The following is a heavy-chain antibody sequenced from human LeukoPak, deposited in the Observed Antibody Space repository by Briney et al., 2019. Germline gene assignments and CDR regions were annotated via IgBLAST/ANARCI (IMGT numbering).Heavy chain of an antibody. V-gene: IGHV3-7*01. J-gene: IGHJ4*02. CDR1: KFIFSNYW. CDR3: ARDRGWRTSGYYLYHFDY. CDR2: IKHNGGEK. Sequence: GGSLRLSCEASKFIFSNYWMSWVRQAPGKGLEWVASIKHNGGEKYYVDSVKGRFTISRDNAKNSLYLEMSSLRVEDTAVYYCARDRGWRTSGYYLYHFDYWGQGTLVTFAS. D-gene: IGHD3-22*01.